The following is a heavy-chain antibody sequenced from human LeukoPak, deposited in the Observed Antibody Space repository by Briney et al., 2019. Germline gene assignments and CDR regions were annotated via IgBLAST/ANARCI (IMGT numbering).Heavy chain of an antibody. Sequence: PSETLSLTCAVYGGSFSGYYWSWNRQPPGKGLEWIGEINHSGSTNYNPSLKSRVTISVDTSKNQFSLKLSSVTAADTAVYYCARGPPHITIFGVVSVLNYYGMDVWGQGTTVTVSS. CDR2: INHSGST. V-gene: IGHV4-34*01. CDR1: GGSFSGYY. D-gene: IGHD3-3*01. CDR3: ARGPPHITIFGVVSVLNYYGMDV. J-gene: IGHJ6*02.